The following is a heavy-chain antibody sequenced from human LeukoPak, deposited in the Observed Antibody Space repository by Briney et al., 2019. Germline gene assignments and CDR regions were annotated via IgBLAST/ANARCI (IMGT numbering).Heavy chain of an antibody. J-gene: IGHJ4*02. CDR2: IYYSGST. Sequence: PSETLSLTCTVSGGSISSYYWSWIRQPPGKGLEWIGYIYYSGSTNYNPSLKSRVTISVDTSKDQFSLKLSSVTAADTAVYYCVREVRGSGSYIDYWGQGTLVTVSS. V-gene: IGHV4-59*01. D-gene: IGHD3-10*01. CDR3: VREVRGSGSYIDY. CDR1: GGSISSYY.